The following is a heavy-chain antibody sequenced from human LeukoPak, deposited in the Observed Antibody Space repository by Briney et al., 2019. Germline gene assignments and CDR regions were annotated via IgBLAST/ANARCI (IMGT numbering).Heavy chain of an antibody. CDR1: GFTFSSYG. CDR3: AKGSKAVLFTRDYYLDV. D-gene: IGHD6-19*01. Sequence: GGSLRLSCAASGFTFSSYGIHWVRQAPGKGLEWVAFIRYDGSNKNYADSVKGRFTISRDNSKNTLYLQMNSLRAEDTAVYYCAKGSKAVLFTRDYYLDVWGKGTTVTISS. J-gene: IGHJ6*03. V-gene: IGHV3-30*02. CDR2: IRYDGSNK.